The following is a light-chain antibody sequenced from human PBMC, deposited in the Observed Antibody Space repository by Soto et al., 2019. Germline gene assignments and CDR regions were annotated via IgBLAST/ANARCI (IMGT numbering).Light chain of an antibody. CDR1: QSVSSY. CDR2: DAS. J-gene: IGKJ3*01. Sequence: EIVLTQSPATLSLSPGERATLSCRASQSVSSYLAWYQQKPGQAPRLLIYDASNRATGIPARFSGSGSGTDFTLNISSLEPEDFAVYYCQQRSNWSPGLTFGPGTKVDIK. CDR3: QQRSNWSPGLT. V-gene: IGKV3-11*01.